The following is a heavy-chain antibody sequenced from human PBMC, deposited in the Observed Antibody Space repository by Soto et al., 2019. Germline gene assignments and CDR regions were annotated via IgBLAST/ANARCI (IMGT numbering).Heavy chain of an antibody. D-gene: IGHD1-7*01. CDR3: ARDRGYNWNYGWFDP. V-gene: IGHV1-18*01. Sequence: QVQLVQSGAEVKKPGASVKVSCKASGYTFTSYGISWVRQAPGQGLEWMGRISGYNGNTNYAQKLQGRVTMTTDTSTSTAYMELMSLRSDDTAVYYCARDRGYNWNYGWFDPWGQGTLVTVSS. CDR2: ISGYNGNT. J-gene: IGHJ5*02. CDR1: GYTFTSYG.